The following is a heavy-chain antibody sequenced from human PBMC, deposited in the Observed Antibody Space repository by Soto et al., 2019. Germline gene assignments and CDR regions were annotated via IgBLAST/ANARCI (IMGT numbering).Heavy chain of an antibody. D-gene: IGHD5-12*01. J-gene: IGHJ6*02. CDR2: VYSTGTT. V-gene: IGHV4-61*08. CDR1: GDSVSSSDFY. CDR3: ARDRETMATRDYYYYGMDV. Sequence: PSETLSLTCAVSGDSVSSSDFYWTWIRQPPGKPLEWIGYVYSTGTTNYSPSLKSRVDMSVDTSENQFSLKVRSVTAADAAVYYCARDRETMATRDYYYYGMDVWGQGTTVTVSS.